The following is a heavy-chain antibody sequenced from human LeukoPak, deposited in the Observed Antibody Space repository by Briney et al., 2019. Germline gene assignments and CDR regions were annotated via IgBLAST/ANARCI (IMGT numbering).Heavy chain of an antibody. CDR1: GFTFSSYA. D-gene: IGHD3-9*01. CDR3: ARPKGRYFDWFFDY. V-gene: IGHV3-30-3*01. J-gene: IGHJ4*02. Sequence: PGRSLRLSCAASGFTFSSYAMHWVRQAPGKGLEWVAVISYDGSNKYYADSVKGRFTISRDNSKNTLYLQMNSLRAEDTAVYYCARPKGRYFDWFFDYWGQGTLVTVSS. CDR2: ISYDGSNK.